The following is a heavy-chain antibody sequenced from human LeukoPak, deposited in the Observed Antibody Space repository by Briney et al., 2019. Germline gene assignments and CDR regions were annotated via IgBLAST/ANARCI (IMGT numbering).Heavy chain of an antibody. V-gene: IGHV1-46*01. CDR3: ARGRGGELLFDY. J-gene: IGHJ4*02. CDR1: GYTFTSNY. Sequence: ASVKVSCKAFGYTFTSNYMHWVRQAPGQGLEWMGVISPSGGSTTYAQKFQGRVTLTRDMSTSTDYLELSSLRSEDTAVYYCARGRGGELLFDYWGQGTLVTVSS. CDR2: ISPSGGST. D-gene: IGHD1-26*01.